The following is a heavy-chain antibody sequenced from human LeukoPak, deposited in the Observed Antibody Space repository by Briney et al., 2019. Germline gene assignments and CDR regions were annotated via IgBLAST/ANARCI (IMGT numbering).Heavy chain of an antibody. Sequence: GSLRLSCAASGFTFSTYPMSWFRQAPGQGLEWVSAISGNGGSAYYADSVKGRFTISRDNSRNTLYLLMNSLTAEDTATFYCVVSSPCPKNNYWGQGTLVTVSS. CDR2: ISGNGGSA. CDR3: VVSSPCPKNNY. J-gene: IGHJ4*02. D-gene: IGHD2/OR15-2a*01. CDR1: GFTFSTYP. V-gene: IGHV3-23*01.